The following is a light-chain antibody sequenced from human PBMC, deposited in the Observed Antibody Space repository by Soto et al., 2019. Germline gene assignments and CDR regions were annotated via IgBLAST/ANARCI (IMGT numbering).Light chain of an antibody. Sequence: EIVLAQSPGTLALSPGERASLSCRASQTVSDNFLAWYQQKPGQAPRLLIYAASSRATGVPDRFSGSGTATDFTLTITSLEAEDSAVYYCQQHATSPCAFGQGTKVEIK. CDR1: QTVSDNF. CDR2: AAS. CDR3: QQHATSPCA. J-gene: IGKJ1*01. V-gene: IGKV3-20*01.